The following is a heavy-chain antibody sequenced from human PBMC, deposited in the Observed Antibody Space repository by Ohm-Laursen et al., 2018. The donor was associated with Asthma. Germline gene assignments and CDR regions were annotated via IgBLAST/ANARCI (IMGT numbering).Heavy chain of an antibody. Sequence: SLRLSCAASGFTITNYWIHWVRQVPGKGLEWVASISTASTFIYYADSVRGRFTTSRDNAKNSVYLQMNSLRAEDTAFYYCAVSIYAYGEGAYWGQGTLVTVSS. D-gene: IGHD3-10*01. CDR2: ISTASTFI. V-gene: IGHV3-21*04. CDR1: GFTITNYW. J-gene: IGHJ4*02. CDR3: AVSIYAYGEGAY.